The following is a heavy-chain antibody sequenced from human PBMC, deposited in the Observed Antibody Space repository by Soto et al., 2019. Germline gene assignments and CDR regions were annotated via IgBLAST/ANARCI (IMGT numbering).Heavy chain of an antibody. J-gene: IGHJ4*02. D-gene: IGHD4-17*01. CDR3: ARDPHYYGEYAEVSGGFDY. CDR1: GYTFSNYG. Sequence: ASVKVSCKTSGYTFSNYGVSWVRQAPGQGLQWVGWISGYNGNTNYALSHQLQGRVTMTRDTSTSTAYMELRSLRSDDTAVYYCARDPHYYGEYAEVSGGFDYWGQGTLVTVSS. CDR2: ISGYNGNT. V-gene: IGHV1-18*04.